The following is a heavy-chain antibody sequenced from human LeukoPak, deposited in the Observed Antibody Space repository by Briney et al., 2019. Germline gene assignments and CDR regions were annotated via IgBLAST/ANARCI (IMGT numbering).Heavy chain of an antibody. V-gene: IGHV6-1*01. Sequence: SQTLSLTCAISGDSVSSNSAAWNWIRQSPSRGLEWLGRTYYRSKWYNDYAVSVKSRITINPDTSKNQFSLQLNSVTPEDTAVCYCARDRPEDYDSSGYYTDWGQGTLVTVSS. J-gene: IGHJ4*02. CDR1: GDSVSSNSAA. D-gene: IGHD3-22*01. CDR3: ARDRPEDYDSSGYYTD. CDR2: TYYRSKWYN.